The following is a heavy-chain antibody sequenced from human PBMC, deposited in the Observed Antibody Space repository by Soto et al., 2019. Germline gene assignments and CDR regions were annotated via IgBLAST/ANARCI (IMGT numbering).Heavy chain of an antibody. D-gene: IGHD2-15*01. J-gene: IGHJ6*02. CDR3: ARVPSSCSGGSCYYYYGMDV. CDR1: GYTFTSYG. V-gene: IGHV1-18*04. CDR2: ISAYNGNT. Sequence: ASVKVSCKASGYTFTSYGISWVRQAPGQGLEWMGWISAYNGNTNYAQKLQGRVTMTTDTSTSTAYMELRSLRSDDTAVYYCARVPSSCSGGSCYYYYGMDVWGQGTTVTVSS.